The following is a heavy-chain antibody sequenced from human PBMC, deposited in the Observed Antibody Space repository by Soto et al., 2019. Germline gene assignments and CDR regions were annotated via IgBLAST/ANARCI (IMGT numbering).Heavy chain of an antibody. V-gene: IGHV5-10-1*01. Sequence: GESLKISCKGSGYSFTSYWISWVRQMPGKGLEWMGRIDPSDSYTNYSPSFQGHVTISADKSISTAYLQWSSLKASDTAMYYCARLGNYGRYYYYGMDVWGQGTKVTVYS. CDR3: ARLGNYGRYYYYGMDV. J-gene: IGHJ6*02. CDR2: IDPSDSYT. CDR1: GYSFTSYW. D-gene: IGHD4-17*01.